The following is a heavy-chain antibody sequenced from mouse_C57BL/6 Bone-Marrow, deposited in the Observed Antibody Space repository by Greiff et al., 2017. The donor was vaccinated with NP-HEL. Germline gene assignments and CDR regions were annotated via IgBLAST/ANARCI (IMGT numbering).Heavy chain of an antibody. CDR3: ARDNPYAMDY. J-gene: IGHJ4*01. Sequence: EEKLMESGGGLVQSGRSLRLSCATSGFTFSDFYMEWVRQAPGKGLEWIAASRNKANDYTTEYSASVKGRFIVSRDTSQSILYLQMNALRAEDTAIYYCARDNPYAMDYWGQGTSVTVSS. CDR1: GFTFSDFY. CDR2: SRNKANDYTT. V-gene: IGHV7-1*01.